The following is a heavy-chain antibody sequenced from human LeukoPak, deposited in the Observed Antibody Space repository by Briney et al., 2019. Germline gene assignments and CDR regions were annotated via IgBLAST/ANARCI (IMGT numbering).Heavy chain of an antibody. CDR1: GFAFRDYA. Sequence: QPGRSLRLSCAASGFAFRDYAVSWFRQAPGKGLEWVGFITLGIYGAPTQYAASVKGRFTISRDDSKSITYLQTSSLRTEDTAVYYCTRDNYADDRRNAFDLWGQGTMVTVSS. D-gene: IGHD2-2*01. CDR3: TRDNYADDRRNAFDL. CDR2: ITLGIYGAPT. V-gene: IGHV3-49*03. J-gene: IGHJ3*01.